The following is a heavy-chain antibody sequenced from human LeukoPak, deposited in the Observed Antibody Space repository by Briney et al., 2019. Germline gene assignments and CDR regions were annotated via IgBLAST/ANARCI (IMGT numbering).Heavy chain of an antibody. CDR2: INHSGST. CDR1: GGSFSGYY. D-gene: IGHD3-22*01. CDR3: ASSPLPGDSSGYYYFDY. V-gene: IGHV4-34*01. J-gene: IGHJ4*02. Sequence: PSQTLSLTCAVYGGSFSGYYWSLIRQPPGKGLEWIGEINHSGSTNYNPSLRSRVTISVDTSKNQFSLKLSSVTAADTAVYYCASSPLPGDSSGYYYFDYWGQGTLVTVSS.